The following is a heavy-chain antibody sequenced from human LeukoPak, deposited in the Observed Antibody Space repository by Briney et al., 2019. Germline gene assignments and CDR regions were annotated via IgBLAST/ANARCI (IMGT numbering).Heavy chain of an antibody. Sequence: GGSLRLSCAASGFTFSSYGMHWVRQAPGKGLEWVAFIRYDGSNKYYADSVKGRFTISRDNSKNSLYLQMNSLTAEDTALYYCAIIDTINGAVTTPAPLDYWGQGTQVTVSS. CDR2: IRYDGSNK. V-gene: IGHV3-30*02. J-gene: IGHJ4*02. CDR1: GFTFSSYG. D-gene: IGHD4-17*01. CDR3: AIIDTINGAVTTPAPLDY.